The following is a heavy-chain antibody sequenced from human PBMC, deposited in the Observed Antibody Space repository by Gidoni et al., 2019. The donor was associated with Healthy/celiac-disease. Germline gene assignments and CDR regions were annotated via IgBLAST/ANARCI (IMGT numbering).Heavy chain of an antibody. CDR2: IYYSGST. V-gene: IGHV4-59*01. CDR1: GASIRTYY. Sequence: QVQLQESGPGLVEPSWTLSLTSTFPGASIRTYYWIWIRQPPGKGLEWIGYIYYSGSTNYNPSLKSRVTISVDTSKNQFSLKLSSVTAADTAVYYCARVPRYCSSTSCYYYYYGMDVWGQGTTVTVSS. J-gene: IGHJ6*02. D-gene: IGHD2-2*01. CDR3: ARVPRYCSSTSCYYYYYGMDV.